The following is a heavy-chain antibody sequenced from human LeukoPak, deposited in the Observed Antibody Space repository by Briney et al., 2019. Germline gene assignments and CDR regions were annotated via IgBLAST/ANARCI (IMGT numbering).Heavy chain of an antibody. CDR3: ARGSSSDYFDY. CDR1: GVTFSSYG. D-gene: IGHD6-13*01. V-gene: IGHV3-33*01. J-gene: IGHJ4*02. CDR2: VWYDGSNK. Sequence: GGSLRLSCAASGVTFSSYGMYWVRQAPGKGLEWVAVVWYDGSNKYYADSVKGRFTISRDNSKNTLYLQMNSLRADDTAVYYCARGSSSDYFDYWGQGTLVTVSS.